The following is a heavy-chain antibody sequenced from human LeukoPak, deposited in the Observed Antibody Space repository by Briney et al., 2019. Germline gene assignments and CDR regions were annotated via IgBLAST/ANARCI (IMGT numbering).Heavy chain of an antibody. J-gene: IGHJ4*02. V-gene: IGHV3-53*01. CDR1: GFTLSGDY. CDR2: IFGAATT. CDR3: ARAIQFGGYFDY. Sequence: PGGSLRPSCAASGFTLSGDYMSWVRQAPGKGLEWVSVIFGAATTYYADSVKGRFTVSRDTSKNTLYLQMNSLRPEDTAVYFCARAIQFGGYFDYWGQGTLVTVST. D-gene: IGHD2-15*01.